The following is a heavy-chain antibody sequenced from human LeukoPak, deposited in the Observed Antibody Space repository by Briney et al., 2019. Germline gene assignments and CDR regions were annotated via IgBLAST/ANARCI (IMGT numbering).Heavy chain of an antibody. CDR1: GYTFTGYY. Sequence: GASVKVSCKASGYTFTGYYMHWVRQAPGQGLEWMGWINPNSGGTNYAQKFQGRVTMTRDTSISTAYMELSRLRSDDTAVYYCARDSFEDIVVVPAAPKYYYYYYGMDVWGQGTTVTVSS. J-gene: IGHJ6*02. CDR2: INPNSGGT. CDR3: ARDSFEDIVVVPAAPKYYYYYYGMDV. V-gene: IGHV1-2*02. D-gene: IGHD2-2*01.